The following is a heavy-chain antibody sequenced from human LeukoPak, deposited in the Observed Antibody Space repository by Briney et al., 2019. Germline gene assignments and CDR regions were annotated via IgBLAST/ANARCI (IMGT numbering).Heavy chain of an antibody. D-gene: IGHD4-17*01. Sequence: GGSLRLSCAASGFTFRNAWMSWVRQAPGKGLEWVGRLKSKTDGGATDYAAPVKGRFTISRDDSKNTLYLQMNSLKTEDTAVYYCTHDYGDRGGFDHWGQGTLVTVSS. CDR3: THDYGDRGGFDH. J-gene: IGHJ4*02. V-gene: IGHV3-15*01. CDR2: LKSKTDGGAT. CDR1: GFTFRNAW.